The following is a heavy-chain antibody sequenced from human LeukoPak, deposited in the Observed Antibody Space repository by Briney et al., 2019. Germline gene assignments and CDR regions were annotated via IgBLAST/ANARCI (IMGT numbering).Heavy chain of an antibody. CDR1: GGSISSSSYY. D-gene: IGHD3-22*01. J-gene: IGHJ4*02. V-gene: IGHV4-39*01. CDR2: IYYSGST. CDR3: ATILGNYYDSSGQYYFDY. Sequence: SETLSLTCTVSGGSISSSSYYWSWIRQPPGKGLEWIGSIYYSGSTYYNPSLKSRVTISVDTSKNQFSLKLSSVTAADTAVYYCATILGNYYDSSGQYYFDYWGQGTLVTVSS.